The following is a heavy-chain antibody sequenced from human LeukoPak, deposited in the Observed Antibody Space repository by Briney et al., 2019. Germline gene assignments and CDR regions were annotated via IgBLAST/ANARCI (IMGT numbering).Heavy chain of an antibody. CDR1: GFTFSSYS. Sequence: GGSLRLSCAASGFTFSSYSMNWVRQAPGKGLEWVANINQDGSDKYYVDSVKGRFNISRDNAKNSLFLQMNSLRAEDTAVYFCVKSTRAVMAMMDVWGKGTTVTVSS. J-gene: IGHJ6*04. CDR3: VKSTRAVMAMMDV. CDR2: INQDGSDK. D-gene: IGHD3-16*01. V-gene: IGHV3-7*01.